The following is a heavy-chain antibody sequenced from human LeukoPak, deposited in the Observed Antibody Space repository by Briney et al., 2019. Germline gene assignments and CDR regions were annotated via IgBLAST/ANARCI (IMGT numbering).Heavy chain of an antibody. CDR1: GGSISSSSYY. CDR3: ARGCSSWYYYYYMDV. CDR2: IYYSGST. D-gene: IGHD6-13*01. Sequence: PSETLSLTCTVSGGSISSSSYYWGWIRQPPGKGLEWIGSIYYSGSTYYNPSLKSRVTISVDTSKNQFSLKLSSVTAADTAVYYCARGCSSWYYYYYMDVWGKGTTVTVSS. J-gene: IGHJ6*03. V-gene: IGHV4-39*07.